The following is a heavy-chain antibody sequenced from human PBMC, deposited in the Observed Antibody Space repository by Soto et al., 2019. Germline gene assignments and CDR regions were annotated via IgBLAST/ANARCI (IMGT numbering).Heavy chain of an antibody. J-gene: IGHJ4*02. D-gene: IGHD6-19*01. V-gene: IGHV4-4*02. CDR2: IYHTGST. Sequence: QVQLQESGPGLVKPSGTLSLTCAVSGAPINTNWWRSVRQPPGKGLEWIGEIYHTGSTNDNPSLAGRVTISIDKSKNQLSLKLSSVTAADTAVYYCARHIAVAGTRGFDYWGQGTLVTVSS. CDR3: ARHIAVAGTRGFDY. CDR1: GAPINTNW.